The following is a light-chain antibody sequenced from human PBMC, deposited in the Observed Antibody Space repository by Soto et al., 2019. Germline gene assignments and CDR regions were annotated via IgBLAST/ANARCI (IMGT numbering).Light chain of an antibody. V-gene: IGKV1-5*03. CDR2: KAS. J-gene: IGKJ5*01. CDR3: QQRSNWPPLIS. CDR1: QSISKW. Sequence: EIQVTHSPSTFSSSSGDSVTITCRAIQSISKWLAWYQQKPGKAPKLLIYKASNLKSEVPSRFSGSGSGTDFTLTISSLEPEDFAVYYCQQRSNWPPLISFGQGTRLEI.